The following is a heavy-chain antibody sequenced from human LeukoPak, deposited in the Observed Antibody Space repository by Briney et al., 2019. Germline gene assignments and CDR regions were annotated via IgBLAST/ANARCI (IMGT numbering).Heavy chain of an antibody. CDR1: GFSFNTYG. CDR3: AKLRFLEWLDY. V-gene: IGHV3-30*02. CDR2: IRYDGSNK. J-gene: IGHJ4*02. D-gene: IGHD3-3*01. Sequence: GGSLRLSCAASGFSFNTYGIHWVRQAPGKGLEWVAFIRYDGSNKYYADSVKGRFTISRDNSKNTLYLQMNSLRAEDTAVYYCAKLRFLEWLDYWGQGTLVTVSS.